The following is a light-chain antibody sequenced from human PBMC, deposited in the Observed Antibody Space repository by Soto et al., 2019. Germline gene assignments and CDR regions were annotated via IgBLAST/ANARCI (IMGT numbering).Light chain of an antibody. J-gene: IGKJ3*01. Sequence: EFVLTQSPGTLSLSPGERATLSCRASQTVRNNYLAWYQQKPGQAPRLLIYDASSRATGIPDRFSGGGSGTDFTLTISRLEPEDFAVYYCQQYGSSPFTLGPGTKVDIK. V-gene: IGKV3-20*01. CDR2: DAS. CDR1: QTVRNNY. CDR3: QQYGSSPFT.